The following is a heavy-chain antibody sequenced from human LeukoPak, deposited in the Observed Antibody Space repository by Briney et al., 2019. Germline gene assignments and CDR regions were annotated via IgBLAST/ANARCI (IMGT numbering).Heavy chain of an antibody. Sequence: PGGTLRLFCAASGFTFSNYAMHWVRQAPGKGLEYISAITTNGGSTYYANSVKGRFTISRDNSKNTLYLQMGSLRAEDMAVYYCARGWVLWDYWGQGTLVTVSS. CDR2: ITTNGGST. D-gene: IGHD2/OR15-2a*01. CDR1: GFTFSNYA. J-gene: IGHJ4*02. V-gene: IGHV3-64*01. CDR3: ARGWVLWDY.